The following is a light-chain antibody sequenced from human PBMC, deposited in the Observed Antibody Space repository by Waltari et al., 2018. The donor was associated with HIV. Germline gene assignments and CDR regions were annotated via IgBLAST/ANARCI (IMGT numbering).Light chain of an antibody. CDR3: KTTDGKDNEV. Sequence: SYELTQPPSVSVSPGQTARITCSGDALPKQYAYWYQQKPGQAPVVVVYKDSERPSGMPERFSGSHCGKTVTVNLSGVRAEEEVEYDWKTTDGKDNEVFGTGNKVNVL. CDR1: ALPKQY. J-gene: IGLJ1*01. CDR2: KDS. V-gene: IGLV3-25*02.